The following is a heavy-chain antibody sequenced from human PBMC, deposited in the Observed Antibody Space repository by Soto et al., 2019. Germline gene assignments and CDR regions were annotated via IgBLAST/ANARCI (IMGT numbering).Heavy chain of an antibody. CDR1: GGSISSSSYY. Sequence: SETLSLTCTVPGGSISSSSYYWCWIRHPPGKGLEWIGSIYYSGSTYYNPSLKSRVTISVDTSKNQFSLKLSSVTAADTAVYYCAGTTSLQWYYMDVWGKGTTVTVSS. CDR2: IYYSGST. D-gene: IGHD1-7*01. J-gene: IGHJ6*03. CDR3: AGTTSLQWYYMDV. V-gene: IGHV4-39*01.